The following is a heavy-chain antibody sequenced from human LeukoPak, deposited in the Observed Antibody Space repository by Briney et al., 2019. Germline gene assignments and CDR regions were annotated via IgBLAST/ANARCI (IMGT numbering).Heavy chain of an antibody. D-gene: IGHD3-3*01. Sequence: GASVKVSCKASGYTFTSYGIRWVRQAPGQGLGSMGWISAYNGNTNYAQKLQGRVTMTTDTSTSTAYMELRSLRSDDTAVYYCARDRAHYDFWSGYYTDHDAFDIWGQGTMVTVSS. CDR3: ARDRAHYDFWSGYYTDHDAFDI. CDR2: ISAYNGNT. J-gene: IGHJ3*02. V-gene: IGHV1-18*01. CDR1: GYTFTSYG.